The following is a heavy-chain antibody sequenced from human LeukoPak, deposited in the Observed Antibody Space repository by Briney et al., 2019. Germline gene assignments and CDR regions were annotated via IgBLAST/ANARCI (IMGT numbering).Heavy chain of an antibody. CDR3: ATYSSGSAY. J-gene: IGHJ4*02. V-gene: IGHV3-74*01. CDR1: GFTFSDYW. Sequence: GGSLRLSCAASGFTFSDYWMHWVRHAPGKGLVWVSRINTDGRTMYYADSVKGRFTISRDNAKSMLYLQMNSLSPEDTAVYYCATYSSGSAYWGQGALVTVFS. D-gene: IGHD6-19*01. CDR2: INTDGRTM.